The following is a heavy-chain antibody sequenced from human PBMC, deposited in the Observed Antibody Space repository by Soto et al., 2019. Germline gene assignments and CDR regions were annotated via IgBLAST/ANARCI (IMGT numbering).Heavy chain of an antibody. CDR3: ARLGSRYYFYMDV. CDR1: GGSISSSSYY. CDR2: IYYSGST. Sequence: QLQLQESGPGLVKPSETLSLTCTVSGGSISSSSYYWGWIRQPPGKGLEWIGTIYYSGSTYYNPSLKSRVTISVDTSKNQFSLKLSSVTAADTAVYYCARLGSRYYFYMDVWGKGTTVTVSS. V-gene: IGHV4-39*01. J-gene: IGHJ6*03. D-gene: IGHD6-19*01.